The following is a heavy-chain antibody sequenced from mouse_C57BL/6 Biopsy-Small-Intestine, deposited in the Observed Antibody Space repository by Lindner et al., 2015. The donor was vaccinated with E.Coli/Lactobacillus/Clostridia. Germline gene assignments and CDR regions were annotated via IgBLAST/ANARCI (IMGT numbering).Heavy chain of an antibody. CDR3: ARYDGFPYFALDY. CDR1: GYSFTGYF. CDR2: INPYNGDT. V-gene: IGHV1-20*01. Sequence: VQLQESGPELVKPGDSVKISCKASGYSFTGYFMNWVMQSHGKSLEWIGRINPYNGDTFYNQKFRGKATLTVDKSSSTAHMELRSLTSEDSAVYYCARYDGFPYFALDYWGQGTSVTVSS. J-gene: IGHJ4*01. D-gene: IGHD2-3*01.